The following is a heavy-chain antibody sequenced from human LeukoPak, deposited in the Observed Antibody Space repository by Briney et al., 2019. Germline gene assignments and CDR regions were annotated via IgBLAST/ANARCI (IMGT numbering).Heavy chain of an antibody. CDR2: IYYSGST. J-gene: IGHJ4*02. Sequence: PSETLSLTCTVSGGSISSYYWSWIRQPPGKGLEWIGYIYYSGSTNYNPSLKSRVTISVDTSKNQFSLKLSSVTAADTAVYYCARASDYYDSSGYYSYFDYWGQGTLVTVSS. CDR3: ARASDYYDSSGYYSYFDY. CDR1: GGSISSYY. V-gene: IGHV4-59*01. D-gene: IGHD3-22*01.